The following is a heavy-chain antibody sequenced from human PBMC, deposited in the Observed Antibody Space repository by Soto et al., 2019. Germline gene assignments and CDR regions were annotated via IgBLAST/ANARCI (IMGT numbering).Heavy chain of an antibody. Sequence: QVQLVQSGAEVKKPGASVKVSCKASGYTFTSYAMHWVRQAPGQRLEWMGWINAGNGNTKYSQKFQGRVTITRDTSASTAYMELSSLRSEDTAVYYCASPLGASYSSGWGFDHWGQGTLVTVSS. CDR3: ASPLGASYSSGWGFDH. D-gene: IGHD6-19*01. V-gene: IGHV1-3*01. J-gene: IGHJ4*02. CDR2: INAGNGNT. CDR1: GYTFTSYA.